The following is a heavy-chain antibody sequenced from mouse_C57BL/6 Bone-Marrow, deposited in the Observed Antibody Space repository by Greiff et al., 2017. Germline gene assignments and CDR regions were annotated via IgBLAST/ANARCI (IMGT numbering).Heavy chain of an antibody. Sequence: VKLVESGAELARPGASVKLSCTASGYTFTSYGISWVKQRTGQGLEWIGEIYPRSGNTYYNEKFKGKATLTADKSSSTAYMELRSLTSEDSAVYFCARLELDYWGQGTTLTVSS. CDR2: IYPRSGNT. CDR1: GYTFTSYG. J-gene: IGHJ2*01. V-gene: IGHV1-81*01. CDR3: ARLELDY. D-gene: IGHD4-1*01.